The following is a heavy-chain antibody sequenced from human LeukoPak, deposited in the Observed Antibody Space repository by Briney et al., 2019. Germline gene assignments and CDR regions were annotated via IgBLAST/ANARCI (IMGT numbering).Heavy chain of an antibody. CDR3: TTDEAAGTDY. CDR2: IKSKTDGGTI. Sequence: GGSLRLSCAASGLTFRNAWMTWVRQAPGKGLEWVGRIKSKTDGGTIDYAAPVKGRFTISRDDSKNTLFLQMSRLRTEDTAVYYCTTDEAAGTDYWGQGTLVTVSS. J-gene: IGHJ4*02. D-gene: IGHD6-13*01. CDR1: GLTFRNAW. V-gene: IGHV3-15*01.